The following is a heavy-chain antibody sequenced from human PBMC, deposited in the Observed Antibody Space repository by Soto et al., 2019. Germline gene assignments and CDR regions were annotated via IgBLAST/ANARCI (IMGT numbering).Heavy chain of an antibody. V-gene: IGHV1-46*01. CDR2: INPSGGST. CDR1: GYTFTSYY. Sequence: ASGKASCKTSGYTFTSYYLHWVRQAPGQGLEWMGIINPSGGSTSYAQKFQGRVTMTRDTSTSTVYMELSSLRSEDTAVYYCARDGKVTIFGVVTRTPYGMDVWGQGTTVTVSS. D-gene: IGHD3-3*01. CDR3: ARDGKVTIFGVVTRTPYGMDV. J-gene: IGHJ6*02.